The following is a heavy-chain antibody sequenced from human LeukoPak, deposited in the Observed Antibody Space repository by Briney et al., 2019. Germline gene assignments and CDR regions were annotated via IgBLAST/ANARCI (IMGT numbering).Heavy chain of an antibody. V-gene: IGHV3-48*03. J-gene: IGHJ4*02. CDR3: ARARIAAPLLDY. Sequence: PGGSLRLACAASGFIFSTYEMNWVRQPPGKGLEWVSYISDHGKSRNYVDSVKGRFAISRDNAKNSLYLQMNSLRVEDTAVYFCARARIAAPLLDYWGQGSLVTVSS. CDR2: ISDHGKSR. D-gene: IGHD6-13*01. CDR1: GFIFSTYE.